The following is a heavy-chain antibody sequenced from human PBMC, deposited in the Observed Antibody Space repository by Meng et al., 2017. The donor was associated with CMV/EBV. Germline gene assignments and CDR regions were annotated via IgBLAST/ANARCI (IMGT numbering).Heavy chain of an antibody. Sequence: GGSLRLSCAASGFTVSSNYMSWVRQAPGKGLEWVSVIYSGGSTYYTDSVKGRFTISRDNSKNTLYLQMNSLRAEDTAVYYCARDCSSTRCYTGFDYWGQGTLVPSPQ. D-gene: IGHD2-2*02. V-gene: IGHV3-66*02. J-gene: IGHJ4*02. CDR2: IYSGGST. CDR1: GFTVSSNY. CDR3: ARDCSSTRCYTGFDY.